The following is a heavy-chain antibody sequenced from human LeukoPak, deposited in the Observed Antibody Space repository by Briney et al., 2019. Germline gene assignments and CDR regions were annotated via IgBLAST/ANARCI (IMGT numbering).Heavy chain of an antibody. D-gene: IGHD3-22*01. J-gene: IGHJ4*02. CDR1: GGYISSYY. V-gene: IGHV4-59*08. CDR2: IYYSGST. CDR3: ARGITMIVGEYYFDY. Sequence: SGTLSLTCTVSGGYISSYYWSWIRQPPGKGLEWIGYIYYSGSTNYNPSLKSRVTISVDTSKNQFSLKLSSVTAADTAVYYCARGITMIVGEYYFDYWGQGTLVTVSS.